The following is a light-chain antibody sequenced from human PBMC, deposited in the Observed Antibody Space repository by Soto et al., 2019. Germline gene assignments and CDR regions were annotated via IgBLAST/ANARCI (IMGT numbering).Light chain of an antibody. CDR2: DAS. Sequence: EIVLTQSPATLSLSPGERATLSCRASQSVSSYLAWYQQKPGQAPRLLIYDASNRATGIPARFSGSGSGTDFTLTIRSLEPEDFAVYYCQQRSNWRGTFGPGTKVDIK. CDR3: QQRSNWRGT. J-gene: IGKJ3*01. V-gene: IGKV3-11*01. CDR1: QSVSSY.